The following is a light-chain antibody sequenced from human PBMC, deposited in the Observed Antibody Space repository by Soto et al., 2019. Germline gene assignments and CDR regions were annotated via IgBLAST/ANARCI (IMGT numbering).Light chain of an antibody. V-gene: IGKV3-20*01. Sequence: ETVLTQSPGTLSLSPGERATLSCRASQSVSSNYLAWYQQKPGQAPRLLIYGASSRATGIPDRISGSGSGTDFTLTISRLEPEDFAVYYCQQYGNSPPETFGQGTRLEIK. CDR1: QSVSSNY. CDR2: GAS. J-gene: IGKJ5*01. CDR3: QQYGNSPPET.